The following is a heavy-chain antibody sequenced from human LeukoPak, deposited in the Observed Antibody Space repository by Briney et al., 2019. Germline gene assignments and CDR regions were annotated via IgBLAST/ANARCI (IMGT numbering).Heavy chain of an antibody. CDR2: ISYAGTNK. V-gene: IGHV3-30-3*01. J-gene: IGHJ4*02. CDR3: ARGTSYTSGYYAF. D-gene: IGHD3-22*01. CDR1: GFIFSNSA. Sequence: PGRSLTLSCAASGFIFSNSAMHWVRQAPGKGLEGVVAISYAGTNKYYTDSVKGRFTISRDNSKNPVDLQMNSLRTEDTAVYYWARGTSYTSGYYAFWGQGTLVTVSS.